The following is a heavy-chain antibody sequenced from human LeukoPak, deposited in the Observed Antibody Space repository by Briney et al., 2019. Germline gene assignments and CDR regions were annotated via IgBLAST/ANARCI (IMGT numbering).Heavy chain of an antibody. CDR2: INHSGST. Sequence: TSETLSLTCAVYGGSFSGYYWSWIRQPPGKGLEWIGEINHSGSTNYNPSLKSRVTISVDTSKNQFALKLSSVTAADTAVYDCARGVGRGHYYGMDVWGQETTVTVSS. CDR3: ARGVGRGHYYGMDV. CDR1: GGSFSGYY. D-gene: IGHD3-10*01. V-gene: IGHV4-34*01. J-gene: IGHJ6*02.